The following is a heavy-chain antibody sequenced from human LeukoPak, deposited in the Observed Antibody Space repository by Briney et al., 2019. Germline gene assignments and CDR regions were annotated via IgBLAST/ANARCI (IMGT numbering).Heavy chain of an antibody. V-gene: IGHV1-24*01. CDR1: GYTLTELS. D-gene: IGHD6-6*01. Sequence: ATSVKVSCKVSGYTLTELSMHWVRQAPGKGLERMGGFDPEDGETIYAQKFQGRVTMTEDTSTDTAYTELSSLRSEDTAVYYCATSEYSSSSSRYFDLWGRGTLVTVSS. CDR2: FDPEDGET. CDR3: ATSEYSSSSSRYFDL. J-gene: IGHJ2*01.